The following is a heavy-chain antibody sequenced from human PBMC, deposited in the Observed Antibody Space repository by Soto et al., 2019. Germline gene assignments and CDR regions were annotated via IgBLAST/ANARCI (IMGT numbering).Heavy chain of an antibody. CDR1: GYTFISHS. J-gene: IGHJ6*02. Sequence: QIQLVQSGGEVKKPGASVKVSCKSSGYTFISHSITWVRQAPGQGLEWMGRISAYNGNTNYAQKLQGRVTMTTDTSTNTAYRDRRGLRSDDTAVYYCARGAFCGGAPGCRDMDVWGQGTTVTVSS. CDR3: ARGAFCGGAPGCRDMDV. CDR2: ISAYNGNT. D-gene: IGHD2-21*01. V-gene: IGHV1-18*01.